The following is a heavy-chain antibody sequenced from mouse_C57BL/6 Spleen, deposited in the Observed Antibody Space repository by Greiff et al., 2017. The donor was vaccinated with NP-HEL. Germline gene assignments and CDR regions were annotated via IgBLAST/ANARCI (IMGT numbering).Heavy chain of an antibody. Sequence: VQLQQPGAELVKPGASVKLSCKASGYTFTSYWMQWVKPRPGQGLEWIGEIDPSASYTNYNQKFKGKATLTVDTSSSTAYMQLSSLTSEDSAVYYCARGGFTTVVAKDYAMDYWGQGTSVTVSS. V-gene: IGHV1-50*01. D-gene: IGHD1-1*01. J-gene: IGHJ4*01. CDR3: ARGGFTTVVAKDYAMDY. CDR1: GYTFTSYW. CDR2: IDPSASYT.